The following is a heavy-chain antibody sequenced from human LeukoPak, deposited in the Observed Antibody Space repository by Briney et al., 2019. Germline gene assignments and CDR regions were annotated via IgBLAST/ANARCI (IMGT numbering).Heavy chain of an antibody. V-gene: IGHV3-48*01. CDR3: ARDPGVGSHWISGFDY. Sequence: GGSLRLSCAASGFTFSSYSMNWVRQAPGKGLEWVSYISSRSSTIYYADSVKGRFTISRDNAKNSVYLQMNSLRAEDTAVYYCARDPGVGSHWISGFDYWGQGTLVTVSS. CDR2: ISSRSSTI. CDR1: GFTFSSYS. J-gene: IGHJ4*02. D-gene: IGHD1-26*01.